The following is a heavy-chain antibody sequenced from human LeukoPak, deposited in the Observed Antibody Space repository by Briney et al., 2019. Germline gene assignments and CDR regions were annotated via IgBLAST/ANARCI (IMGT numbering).Heavy chain of an antibody. CDR3: ASDRDSSTWSYY. CDR1: GFTVSSIY. V-gene: IGHV3-53*01. Sequence: GGSLGLSCAASGFTVSSIYMSWVRQAPGKGLEWVSVISSGGSTYYADSVKGRFTISRDNSKNTLYLQMNNLRAEDTALYYCASDRDSSTWSYYWGQGTLVTVSS. D-gene: IGHD6-13*01. CDR2: ISSGGST. J-gene: IGHJ4*02.